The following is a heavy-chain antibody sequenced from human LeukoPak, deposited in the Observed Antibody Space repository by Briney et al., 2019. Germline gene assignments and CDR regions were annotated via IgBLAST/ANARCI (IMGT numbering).Heavy chain of an antibody. J-gene: IGHJ3*02. V-gene: IGHV3-23*01. CDR3: AKLGGIYSDAFDI. Sequence: GGSLRLSCAASGLTSSTYAMSWVRQAPGKGLEWVSAISGTGDYTYYTDSVQGRFTISRDNSKNTLYLQMNSLTADDTAVYFCAKLGGIYSDAFDIWGQGTMDTVSS. D-gene: IGHD1-26*01. CDR2: ISGTGDYT. CDR1: GLTSSTYA.